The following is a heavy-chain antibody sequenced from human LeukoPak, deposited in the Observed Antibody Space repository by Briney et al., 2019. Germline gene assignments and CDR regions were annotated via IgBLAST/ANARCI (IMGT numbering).Heavy chain of an antibody. V-gene: IGHV4-34*01. CDR2: XXHSGST. Sequence: GXXXHSGSTNYHPSLKSRVPISVDTSKNQFSLKLSSVTAADTAVYYCARGLVVAPAAREYNWFDPWGQGTLVTVSS. D-gene: IGHD2-2*01. CDR3: ARGLVVAPAAREYNWFDP. J-gene: IGHJ5*02.